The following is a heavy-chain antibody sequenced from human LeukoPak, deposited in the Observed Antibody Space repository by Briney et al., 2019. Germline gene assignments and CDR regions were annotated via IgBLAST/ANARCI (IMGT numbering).Heavy chain of an antibody. CDR2: INHRGST. V-gene: IGHV4-34*01. Sequence: SETLSLTCAVYGGSFSGFYWIWISQPPGKGLEWIGEINHRGSTNYNPSLKSRVTISVDTSKNQFSLKLSSVTAADTAVYYCARHDSGSYARYFDYWGQGTLVTVSS. J-gene: IGHJ4*02. CDR1: GGSFSGFY. D-gene: IGHD3-10*01. CDR3: ARHDSGSYARYFDY.